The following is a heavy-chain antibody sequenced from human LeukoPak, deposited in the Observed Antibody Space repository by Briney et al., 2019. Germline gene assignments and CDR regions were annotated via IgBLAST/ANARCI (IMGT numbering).Heavy chain of an antibody. Sequence: SVKVSCKASGGTFSSYAICWVRQAPGQGLEWMGGIIPIFGTANYAQKFQGRVTITADKSTSTAYMELSSLRSEDTAVYYCAREGQLEGGYDYWGQGTLVTVSS. CDR3: AREGQLEGGYDY. CDR1: GGTFSSYA. CDR2: IIPIFGTA. V-gene: IGHV1-69*06. J-gene: IGHJ4*02. D-gene: IGHD6-6*01.